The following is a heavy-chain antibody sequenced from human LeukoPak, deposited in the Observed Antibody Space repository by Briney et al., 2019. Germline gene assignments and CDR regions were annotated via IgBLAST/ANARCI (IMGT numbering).Heavy chain of an antibody. Sequence: SETLSLTCAVYGGSFSGYYWSWIRQPPGKGLEWIGEINHSGSTNYNPSLKSRVTISVDTSKNQFSLKLSSVTAADTAVYYCARGTLGGAAAGTDYFDYWGQGTLVTASS. J-gene: IGHJ4*02. CDR2: INHSGST. D-gene: IGHD6-13*01. CDR1: GGSFSGYY. V-gene: IGHV4-34*01. CDR3: ARGTLGGAAAGTDYFDY.